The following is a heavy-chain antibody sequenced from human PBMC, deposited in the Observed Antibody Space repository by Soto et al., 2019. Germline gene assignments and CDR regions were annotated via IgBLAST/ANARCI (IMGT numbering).Heavy chain of an antibody. CDR2: INHSGST. D-gene: IGHD3-3*01. V-gene: IGHV4-34*01. Sequence: SETLSLPRAVYGGSFSGYYWGWIRQPPGKGLEWIGEINHSGSTNYNPSLKSRVTISVDTSKNQFSLKLSSVTAADTAVYYCARGGITIFGVVNVNWFDPWGQGTLVTVSS. J-gene: IGHJ5*02. CDR1: GGSFSGYY. CDR3: ARGGITIFGVVNVNWFDP.